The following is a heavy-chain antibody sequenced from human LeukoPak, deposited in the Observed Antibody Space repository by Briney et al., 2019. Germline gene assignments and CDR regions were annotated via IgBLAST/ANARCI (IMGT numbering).Heavy chain of an antibody. CDR2: INPNSGGT. CDR1: GYTFTGYY. J-gene: IGHJ4*02. Sequence: GASVKVSCKASGYTFTGYYMHWVRQAPGQGLEWMGWINPNSGGTNYAQKFQGTVTMTRDTSISTAYMELSRLRSDDTAVYYCARDSGRYCSSTSCLLRIKYYFDYWGQGTLVTVSS. D-gene: IGHD2-2*01. V-gene: IGHV1-2*02. CDR3: ARDSGRYCSSTSCLLRIKYYFDY.